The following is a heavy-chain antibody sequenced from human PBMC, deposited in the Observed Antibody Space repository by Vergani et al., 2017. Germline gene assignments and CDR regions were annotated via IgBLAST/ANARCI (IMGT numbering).Heavy chain of an antibody. Sequence: QVQLQQWGAGLLKPSETLSLTCAVYGGSFSGYYWSWVRQPPGKGLEWLGEINHSGSTYYKPSLKSRVTISVDTSKNQFSLKLSSVTAADTAVYYCARVEWGGGSSWYYFDYWGQGTLVTVSS. D-gene: IGHD6-13*01. CDR1: GGSFSGYY. CDR2: INHSGST. CDR3: ARVEWGGGSSWYYFDY. V-gene: IGHV4-34*01. J-gene: IGHJ4*02.